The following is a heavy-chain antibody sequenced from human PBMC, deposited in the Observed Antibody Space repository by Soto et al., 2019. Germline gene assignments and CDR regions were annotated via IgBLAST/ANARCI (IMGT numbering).Heavy chain of an antibody. CDR1: GFTFSSYG. CDR3: AKDRGSPYCGGDCYPNWFDP. CDR2: ISGSGGST. V-gene: IGHV3-23*01. D-gene: IGHD2-21*02. Sequence: PGGSLRLSCAASGFTFSSYGMHWVRQAPGKGLEWVSAISGSGGSTYYADSVKGRFTISRDNSKNTLYLQMNSLRAEDTAVYYCAKDRGSPYCGGDCYPNWFDPWGQGTLVTVSS. J-gene: IGHJ5*02.